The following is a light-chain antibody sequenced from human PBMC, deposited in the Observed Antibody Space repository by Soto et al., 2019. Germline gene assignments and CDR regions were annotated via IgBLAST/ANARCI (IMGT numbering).Light chain of an antibody. J-gene: IGLJ1*01. CDR1: SIDVGGYNY. V-gene: IGLV2-11*01. CDR3: CSYAGSYTFDV. CDR2: DVS. Sequence: QSVLTQPRSVSGSPGQSVTISCTGTSIDVGGYNYVSWYQQHPGKAPKLMIYDVSKRPSGVPDRFSGSKSGNTASLTISGLQAEDEADYYCCSYAGSYTFDVFGTGTKLTVL.